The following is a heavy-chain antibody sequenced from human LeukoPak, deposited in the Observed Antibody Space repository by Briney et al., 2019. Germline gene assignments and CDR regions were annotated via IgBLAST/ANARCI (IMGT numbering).Heavy chain of an antibody. D-gene: IGHD2-2*01. V-gene: IGHV3-21*01. CDR1: GFTFSSYS. CDR3: ARDLRTLSSSTNLGY. Sequence: PGGSLRLSCAASGFTFSSYSMNWVRQAPGKGLEWVSSTTGSSNYIYYADSLKGRFTISRDNAKNSLYLQMNSLRAEDTAVYYCARDLRTLSSSTNLGYWGQGTLVTVSS. J-gene: IGHJ4*02. CDR2: TTGSSNYI.